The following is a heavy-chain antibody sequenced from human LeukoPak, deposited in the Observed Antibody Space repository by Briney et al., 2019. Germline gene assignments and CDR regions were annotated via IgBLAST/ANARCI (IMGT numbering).Heavy chain of an antibody. CDR2: IKSDGSST. V-gene: IGHV3-74*01. CDR3: AKTSLSDASGHYYYMDV. CDR1: GFTFSSYW. Sequence: GGSLRLSCAASGFTFSSYWMHWVRQGPGKGLVWVSRIKSDGSSTSYADSVKGRFTISRDNSQNTVSLQVNNLRPEDTALYYCAKTSLSDASGHYYYMDVWGKGTTVTVSS. J-gene: IGHJ6*03. D-gene: IGHD3-3*01.